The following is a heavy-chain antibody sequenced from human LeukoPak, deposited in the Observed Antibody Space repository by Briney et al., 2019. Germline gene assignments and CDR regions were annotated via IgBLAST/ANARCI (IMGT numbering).Heavy chain of an antibody. CDR2: IYWDDDK. CDR1: GFSLSTRGVG. J-gene: IGHJ4*02. CDR3: AHQRLWFEPFDY. D-gene: IGHD3-10*01. Sequence: SGPTLVNPTQTLTLTCTFSGFSLSTRGVGVGWIRQPPGKALEWLALIYWDDDKRYSPSLKSRLTITTDTSKNQVVLTMTNMDPVDTATYYCAHQRLWFEPFDYWGQGTLVTVSS. V-gene: IGHV2-5*02.